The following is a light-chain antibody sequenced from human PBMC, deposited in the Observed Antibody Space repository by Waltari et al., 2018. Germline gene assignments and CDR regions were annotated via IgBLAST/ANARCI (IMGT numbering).Light chain of an antibody. CDR1: QGINNY. Sequence: IQLTQSPSSLSASVGDRDTITCRASQGINNYLAWYQQQPGKAPKLLTYAASTLQSGVPSRFSGSGSGTDFTLTISSLPPEYFVSYYFHQLNSYQWTFGQGTKFEVK. CDR3: HQLNSYQWT. J-gene: IGKJ1*01. CDR2: AAS. V-gene: IGKV1-9*01.